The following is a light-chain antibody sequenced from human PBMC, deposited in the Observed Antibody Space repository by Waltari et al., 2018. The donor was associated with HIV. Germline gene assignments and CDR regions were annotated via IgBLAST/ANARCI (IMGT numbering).Light chain of an antibody. Sequence: NFMLTQPHSVSESPGKTVTISFTRSSGSIASNYVQWYQQRPGSAPTPVIYEDNQRPSGVPDLFSGSIDSSSNSASLTISGLKTEDEADYYCQSYDSSNHNWVFGGGTKLTVL. CDR3: QSYDSSNHNWV. CDR2: EDN. CDR1: SGSIASNY. J-gene: IGLJ3*02. V-gene: IGLV6-57*04.